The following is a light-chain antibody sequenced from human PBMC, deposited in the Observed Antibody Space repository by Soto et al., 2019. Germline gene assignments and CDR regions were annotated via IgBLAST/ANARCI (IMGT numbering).Light chain of an antibody. CDR1: SSDVGGYNY. V-gene: IGLV2-14*01. J-gene: IGLJ1*01. CDR2: EVS. Sequence: QSALTQPASVSGSPGQSTTISYTGTSSDVGGYNYVSWYQQHPGKAPKLMIYEVSNRPSGVSNRFSGSKSGNTASLTISGLQAEDEADYYCSSYTSSSIDYVFGTGTKLTVL. CDR3: SSYTSSSIDYV.